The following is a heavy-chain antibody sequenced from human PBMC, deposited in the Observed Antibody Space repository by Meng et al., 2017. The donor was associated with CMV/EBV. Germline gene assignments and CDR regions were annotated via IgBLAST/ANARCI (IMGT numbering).Heavy chain of an antibody. Sequence: GGSLRLSCKGSGYSFTSYWIGWVRQMPGKGLEWMGIIYPGYSDTRYSPSFQGQVTISADKSISTAYLQWSSLKASDTAMYYCATSTAMVSPNAFDIWGQGTMVTVSS. V-gene: IGHV5-51*01. J-gene: IGHJ3*02. D-gene: IGHD5-18*01. CDR2: IYPGYSDT. CDR1: GYSFTSYW. CDR3: ATSTAMVSPNAFDI.